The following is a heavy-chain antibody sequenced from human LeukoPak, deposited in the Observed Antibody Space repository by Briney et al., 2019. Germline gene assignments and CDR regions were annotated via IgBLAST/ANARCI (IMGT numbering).Heavy chain of an antibody. CDR3: ARDFIPGYSSGWPRGPPYYYMDV. D-gene: IGHD6-19*01. Sequence: SETLSLTCAVYGGSFTEYYWSWIRQPPGKGLEWIGEINHSGTTNFNPSLKSRVTISVDTPKNQFSLKLSSVTAADTAVYYCARDFIPGYSSGWPRGPPYYYMDVWGKGTTVTVSS. J-gene: IGHJ6*03. CDR2: INHSGTT. V-gene: IGHV4-34*01. CDR1: GGSFTEYY.